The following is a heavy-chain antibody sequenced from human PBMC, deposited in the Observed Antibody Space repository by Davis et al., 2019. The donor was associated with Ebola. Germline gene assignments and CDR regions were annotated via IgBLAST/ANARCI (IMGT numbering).Heavy chain of an antibody. Sequence: HTGGSLKISCAASGFTFGTTWMHWVRQVSGKGLMWVSRMLNDGSQTSYADSVKGRFTISRDNAKNTLFLQMNSLRDEDTAVYYCARICSGTTCSVGHWGQGTLVTVSS. J-gene: IGHJ4*02. CDR1: GFTFGTTW. CDR3: ARICSGTTCSVGH. CDR2: MLNDGSQT. D-gene: IGHD2-2*01. V-gene: IGHV3-74*03.